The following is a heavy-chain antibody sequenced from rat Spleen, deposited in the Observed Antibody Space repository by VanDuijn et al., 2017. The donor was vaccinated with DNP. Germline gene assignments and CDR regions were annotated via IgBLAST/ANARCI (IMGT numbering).Heavy chain of an antibody. CDR3: ARHCYFDV. CDR1: GFTFSDYA. V-gene: IGHV5-7*01. CDR2: IIYDGSST. J-gene: IGHJ1*01. Sequence: EVRLVESGGGLVQPGRSMKLSCAASGFTFSDYAMAWVRQSPKKGLEWVATIIYDGSSTYYRDSEKGRITIPRDKAKSTLDLQMDSLRSEETATYYCARHCYFDVCGPGTMVTVSS.